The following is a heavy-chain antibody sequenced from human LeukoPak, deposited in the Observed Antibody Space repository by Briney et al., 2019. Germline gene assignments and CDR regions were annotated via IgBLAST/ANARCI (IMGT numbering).Heavy chain of an antibody. Sequence: SETLSLTCAVNGGSFNGCYWNWIRQPPGKGLEWIVEINHSGTTNYNPALKSRVTMSLDTSKRQVSLKLTSLTAADTAVYYCARGQVVAAPPCPLGRQNWFDPWGQGTLVTVSS. CDR2: INHSGTT. CDR1: GGSFNGCY. V-gene: IGHV4-34*01. J-gene: IGHJ5*02. D-gene: IGHD2-15*01. CDR3: ARGQVVAAPPCPLGRQNWFDP.